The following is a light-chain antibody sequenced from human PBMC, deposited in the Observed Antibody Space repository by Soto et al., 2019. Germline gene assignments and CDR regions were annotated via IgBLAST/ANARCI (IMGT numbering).Light chain of an antibody. CDR1: QSVSTY. CDR3: QRRSSWPLT. Sequence: EIVLTQSPATLSLSPGERATLSCRASQSVSTYLAWYQQKPGQAPRLLIYEASNRATGIPARFSGSGSGTEFTLTISSLDPEDFAVYYCQRRSSWPLTFGGGTTVEI. CDR2: EAS. J-gene: IGKJ4*01. V-gene: IGKV3-11*01.